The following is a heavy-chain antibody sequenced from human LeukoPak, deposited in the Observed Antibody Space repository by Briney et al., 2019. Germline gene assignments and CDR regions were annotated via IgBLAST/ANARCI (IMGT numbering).Heavy chain of an antibody. D-gene: IGHD6-6*01. CDR2: IYYSGST. CDR1: GGSFSGYY. V-gene: IGHV4-34*01. Sequence: SETLSLTCAVYGGSFSGYYWSWIRQPPGKGLEWIGSIYYSGSTYYNPSLKSRVTISVDTSKNQFSLKLSSVTAADTAVYYCARDVGNIAGRPGRFDFWVQGTLVTVSS. CDR3: ARDVGNIAGRPGRFDF. J-gene: IGHJ4*02.